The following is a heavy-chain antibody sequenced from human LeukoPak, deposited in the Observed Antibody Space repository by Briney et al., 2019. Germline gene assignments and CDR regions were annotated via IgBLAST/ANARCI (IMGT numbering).Heavy chain of an antibody. J-gene: IGHJ4*02. CDR1: GYTFTSYG. CDR2: ISAYNGNT. Sequence: ASVKVSCKASGYTFTSYGISWVRQAPGQGLEWMGWISAYNGNTNHAQKLQGRVTMTTDTSTSTAYMELRSLRSDDTAVYYCARPSAVAGVFDYWGQGTLVTVSS. V-gene: IGHV1-18*01. CDR3: ARPSAVAGVFDY. D-gene: IGHD6-19*01.